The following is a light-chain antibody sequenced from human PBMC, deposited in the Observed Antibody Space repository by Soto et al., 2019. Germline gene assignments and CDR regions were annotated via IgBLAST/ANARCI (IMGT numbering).Light chain of an antibody. V-gene: IGLV2-8*01. CDR1: SSDVGGYNY. Sequence: QSVLTQPPSTSGSPGQSVTISCTGTSSDVGGYNYVSWYQQHPGQAPKLMIYEVYKRPSGVPDRFSGSKSGNTASLTVSGFQAEDEADYYCNSYAGSNIVFGTGTKLTVL. CDR2: EVY. CDR3: NSYAGSNIV. J-gene: IGLJ1*01.